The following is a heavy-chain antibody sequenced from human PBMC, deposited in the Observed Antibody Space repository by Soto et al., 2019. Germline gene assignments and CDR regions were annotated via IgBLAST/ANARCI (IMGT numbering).Heavy chain of an antibody. CDR1: GGTFSSYA. V-gene: IGHV1-69*12. D-gene: IGHD6-6*01. Sequence: QVQLVQSGAEVKKPGSSVKVSCKASGGTFSSYAISWVRQAPGQGLEWMGGIIPIFGTANYAQKFQGRVTSTADESTSTADMELSSLRSEDTAVYYCASVYAVAARPVYYYGMDVWGQGTTVTVSS. J-gene: IGHJ6*02. CDR3: ASVYAVAARPVYYYGMDV. CDR2: IIPIFGTA.